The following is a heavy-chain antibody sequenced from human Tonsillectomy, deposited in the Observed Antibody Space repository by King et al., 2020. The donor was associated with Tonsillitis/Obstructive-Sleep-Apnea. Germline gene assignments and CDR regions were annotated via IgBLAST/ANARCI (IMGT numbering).Heavy chain of an antibody. CDR1: GFTVSSNY. CDR3: ARDVGLLWFREADYYMDV. D-gene: IGHD3-10*01. CDR2: IYSGGST. Sequence: VQLVESGGGLVQPGGSLRLSCAASGFTVSSNYMSWVRQAPGKGLEWVAVIYSGGSTYYADSVKGRFNISRDNSKNTLYLQMNSLRAEDTAVYYCARDVGLLWFREADYYMDVWGKGTTVTVSS. J-gene: IGHJ6*03. V-gene: IGHV3-66*01.